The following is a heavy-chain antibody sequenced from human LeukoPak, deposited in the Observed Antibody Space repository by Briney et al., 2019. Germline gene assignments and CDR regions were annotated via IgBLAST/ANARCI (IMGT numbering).Heavy chain of an antibody. CDR2: FDPEDGET. D-gene: IGHD6-19*01. J-gene: IGHJ4*02. CDR3: ATAGYSSGWPFDY. V-gene: IGHV1-24*01. CDR1: GYTLTELS. Sequence: ASVKVSCKVSGYTLTELSMHWGRQAPGKGLEWMGGFDPEDGETIYAQKFQGRVTMTEDTSTDTAYMELSSLRSEDTAVYYCATAGYSSGWPFDYWGQGTLVTVSS.